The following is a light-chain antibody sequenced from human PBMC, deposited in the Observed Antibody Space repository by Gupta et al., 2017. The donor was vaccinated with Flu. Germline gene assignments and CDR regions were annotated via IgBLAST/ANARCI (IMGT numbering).Light chain of an antibody. Sequence: PSSLSASVGDRVTITCRASQSISSYLNWYQQKPGKAPKLLIYAASSLQSAVPSRFSGSGSGTDFTLTISSLQPEDFATYYCQQSYSTPRTFGQETKVEIK. CDR3: QQSYSTPRT. CDR1: QSISSY. J-gene: IGKJ1*01. V-gene: IGKV1-39*01. CDR2: AAS.